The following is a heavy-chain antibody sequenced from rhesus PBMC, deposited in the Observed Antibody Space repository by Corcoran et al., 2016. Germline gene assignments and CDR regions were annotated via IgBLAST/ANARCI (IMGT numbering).Heavy chain of an antibody. CDR2: LYGGSGST. Sequence: QVQLRESGQGLVKPSETLPLTCAVPGAYISSKYWSWIIHPPGKGLEWICYLYGGSGSTSYNPYRKSRVNISKDPSKNHFSLNLSSVTAADIAVYFCARGGLTAPWFSDWGQGVLVTVSS. D-gene: IGHD2-15*01. J-gene: IGHJ4*01. CDR3: ARGGLTAPWFSD. V-gene: IGHV4-147*01. CDR1: GAYISSKY.